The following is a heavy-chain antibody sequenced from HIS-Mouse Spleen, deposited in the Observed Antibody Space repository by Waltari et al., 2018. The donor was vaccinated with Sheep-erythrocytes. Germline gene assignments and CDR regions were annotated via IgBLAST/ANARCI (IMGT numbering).Heavy chain of an antibody. CDR1: GYTFTGYY. CDR3: ARGPAVAGPAAYFQH. Sequence: QVQLVQSGAEVKKPGASVKVSCKASGYTFTGYYMHWVRQAPGQGLEWMGWINPNSGGTNYAQKFQGRVTMTRDTSISTAYMYMSRLRSDDTAVYYCARGPAVAGPAAYFQHWGQGTLVTVSS. D-gene: IGHD6-19*01. CDR2: INPNSGGT. J-gene: IGHJ1*01. V-gene: IGHV1-2*02.